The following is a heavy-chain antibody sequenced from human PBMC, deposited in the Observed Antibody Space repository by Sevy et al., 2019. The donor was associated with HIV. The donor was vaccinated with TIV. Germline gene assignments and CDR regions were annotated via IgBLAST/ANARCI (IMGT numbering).Heavy chain of an antibody. Sequence: SETLSLTCAVSGGSISSGGYSWSWIRQPPGKGLEWIGYIYHSGSTYYNPSLKSRVTISVDRSKNQFSLKLSSVTAVDTAVYYCARGRLALAYCGGDCYPYLDYWGQGTLVTVSS. D-gene: IGHD2-21*02. J-gene: IGHJ4*02. CDR2: IYHSGST. V-gene: IGHV4-30-2*01. CDR3: ARGRLALAYCGGDCYPYLDY. CDR1: GGSISSGGYS.